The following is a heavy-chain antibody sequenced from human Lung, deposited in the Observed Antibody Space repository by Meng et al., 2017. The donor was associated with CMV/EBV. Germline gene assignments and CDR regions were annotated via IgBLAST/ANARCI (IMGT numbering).Heavy chain of an antibody. CDR3: GRESFDWLFLDS. V-gene: IGHV3-74*01. CDR1: GRRERRKW. J-gene: IGHJ4*02. CDR2: KNKDGRRT. Sequence: CVVSGRRERRKWMQWGGERRGKGKEWVKRKNKDGRRTREAENEEGRFTIYRDNAKNTLYLQMNSLRGEETAMYYCGRESFDWLFLDSWGQGSLVTVSS. D-gene: IGHD3-9*01.